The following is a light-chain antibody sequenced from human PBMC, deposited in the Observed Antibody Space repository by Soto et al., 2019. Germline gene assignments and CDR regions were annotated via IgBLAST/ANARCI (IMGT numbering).Light chain of an antibody. CDR2: DVS. J-gene: IGKJ5*01. CDR3: QQRSNWPPS. CDR1: QSVSSY. Sequence: EIVLTQSPATLSLSPGERATLSCRASQSVSSYLAWYQQKPGQDPRLLTYDVSNRATGIPARFSGSGSGTDFTLTINSLEPEDCALYYCQQRSNWPPSFGQGTRLDI. V-gene: IGKV3-11*01.